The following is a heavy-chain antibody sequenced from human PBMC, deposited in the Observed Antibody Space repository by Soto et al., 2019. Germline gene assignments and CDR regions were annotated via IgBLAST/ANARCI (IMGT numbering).Heavy chain of an antibody. CDR1: GFIFEDFA. V-gene: IGHV3-9*01. Sequence: SLRLSCVGSGFIFEDFAMNWVRQVPGKRLEWVSGISWNSATLAYADSVKGRFIVSRDNAKNILYLQMNSLRAEDAALYYCAKDVGSYYYDTSAYLYDYWGQGTLVTVSS. CDR3: AKDVGSYYYDTSAYLYDY. J-gene: IGHJ4*02. D-gene: IGHD3-22*01. CDR2: ISWNSATL.